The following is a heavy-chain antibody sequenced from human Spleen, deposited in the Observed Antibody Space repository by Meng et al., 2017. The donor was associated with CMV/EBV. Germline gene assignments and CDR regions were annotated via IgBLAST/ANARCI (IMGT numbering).Heavy chain of an antibody. CDR2: ICYSRST. CDR3: ARHATPSVAAPLDY. CDR1: ADFIRSSSYC. Sequence: ADFIRSSSYCWGWIRQAPGKGLEWIGGICYSRSTYYNPSLKSRVTISVDTSKNQFSLNLSSVTAADTAVYYCARHATPSVAAPLDYWGQGTLVTVSS. D-gene: IGHD6-25*01. J-gene: IGHJ4*02. V-gene: IGHV4-39*01.